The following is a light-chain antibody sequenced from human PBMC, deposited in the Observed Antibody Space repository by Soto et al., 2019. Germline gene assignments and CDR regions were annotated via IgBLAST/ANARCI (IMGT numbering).Light chain of an antibody. V-gene: IGKV1-9*01. CDR2: ATS. CDR1: QGISSY. J-gene: IGKJ1*01. Sequence: DIQLTQSPSFLSASVGDRVTITCRASQGISSYLAWYQQKPGKAPNLLIYATSTLQSGVPSRFSGSGSGTEFTLTISSLQPEDFATHYCQQFDSYPRTFGQGTKVEIK. CDR3: QQFDSYPRT.